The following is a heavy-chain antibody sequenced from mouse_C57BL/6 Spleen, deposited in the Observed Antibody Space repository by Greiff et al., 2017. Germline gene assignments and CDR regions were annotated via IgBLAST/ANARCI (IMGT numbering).Heavy chain of an antibody. Sequence: QVQLQQSGAELVKPGASVKISCKASGYAFSSYWMNWVKQRPGKGLEWIGQIYPGDGDTNYNGKFKGKATLTADKSSSTAYMQLSSLTSEDSAVYFCARGGTYYSNYVHYARDYWGQGTSVTVSS. CDR1: GYAFSSYW. CDR3: ARGGTYYSNYVHYARDY. V-gene: IGHV1-80*01. CDR2: IYPGDGDT. D-gene: IGHD2-5*01. J-gene: IGHJ4*01.